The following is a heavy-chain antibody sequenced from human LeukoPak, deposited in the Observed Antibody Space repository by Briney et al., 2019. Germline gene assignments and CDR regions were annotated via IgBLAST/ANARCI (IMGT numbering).Heavy chain of an antibody. CDR2: IIPIFGTA. J-gene: IGHJ4*02. V-gene: IGHV1-69*13. CDR1: GGTFSSYA. Sequence: GASVKVSCKASGGTFSSYAISWVRQAPGQGLEWMGGIIPIFGTANCAQKFQGRVTITADESTSTAYMELSSLRSEDTAVYYCARSRRNYYDSSGYYDFDYWGQGTLVTVSS. CDR3: ARSRRNYYDSSGYYDFDY. D-gene: IGHD3-22*01.